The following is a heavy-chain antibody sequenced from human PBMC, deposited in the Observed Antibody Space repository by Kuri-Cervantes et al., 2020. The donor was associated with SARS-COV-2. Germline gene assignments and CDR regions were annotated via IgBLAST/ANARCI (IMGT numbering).Heavy chain of an antibody. D-gene: IGHD2-2*02. J-gene: IGHJ3*02. CDR3: ARGGVGYCSSTSCYSFWAFDI. CDR1: ETTFPNYD. CDR2: VKTNSGNT. Sequence: ASVKVSCKAPETTFPNYDINWVRQATGQGLEWMGMVKTNSGNTLYAQIFQGRVTMTRDTSTSTVYMELRSLRSDDTAVYYCARGGVGYCSSTSCYSFWAFDIWGQGTMVTVSS. V-gene: IGHV1-8*01.